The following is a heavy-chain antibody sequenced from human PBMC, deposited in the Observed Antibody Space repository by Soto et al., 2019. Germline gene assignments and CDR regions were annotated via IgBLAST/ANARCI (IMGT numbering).Heavy chain of an antibody. CDR1: GGSITPYY. V-gene: IGHV4-59*01. Sequence: PSETLSLTCTVSGGSITPYYWTWIRQPPGKKLEWIGSIYYTGKTNYNPSLNNRVTFSVDTSKNQFSLKLTSVTAADTAIYYCVKVSGGGGHLXYWGLGTLVTVSS. D-gene: IGHD2-15*01. CDR2: IYYTGKT. CDR3: VKVSGGGGHLXY. J-gene: IGHJ4*02.